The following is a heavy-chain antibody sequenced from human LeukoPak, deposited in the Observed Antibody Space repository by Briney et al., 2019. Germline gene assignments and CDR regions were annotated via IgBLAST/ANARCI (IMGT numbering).Heavy chain of an antibody. D-gene: IGHD2-2*01. J-gene: IGHJ3*02. CDR1: GYTFTSYA. V-gene: IGHV7-4-1*02. Sequence: ASVKVSCKASGYTFTSYAMNWVRQAPGQGLEWMGWINTNTGNPTYAQGFTGRFVFSLDTSVGTAYLQISSLKAEDTAVYYCTREYCSSTNCYDAFDNWGQGTMVTVSS. CDR2: INTNTGNP. CDR3: TREYCSSTNCYDAFDN.